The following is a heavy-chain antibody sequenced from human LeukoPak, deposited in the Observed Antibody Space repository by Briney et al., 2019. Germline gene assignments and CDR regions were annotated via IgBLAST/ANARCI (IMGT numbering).Heavy chain of an antibody. CDR2: IKQDGSEK. Sequence: GSLRLSCAASGFTFSSYWMSWVRQAPGKGLEWVANIKQDGSEKYYVDSVKGRFTISRDNAKNSLYLQMNSLRAEDTALYYCAKDEDSSGYTVGYWGQGTLVTVSS. CDR3: AKDEDSSGYTVGY. CDR1: GFTFSSYW. J-gene: IGHJ4*02. V-gene: IGHV3-7*03. D-gene: IGHD3-22*01.